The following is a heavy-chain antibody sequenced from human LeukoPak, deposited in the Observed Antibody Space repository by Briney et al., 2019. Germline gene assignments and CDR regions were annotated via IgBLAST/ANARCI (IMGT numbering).Heavy chain of an antibody. D-gene: IGHD3-10*01. CDR3: ARLSDYYGSGSYYHFDY. V-gene: IGHV4-39*01. Sequence: SETLPLTCTVSGGSISSSSYYWGWIRQPPGKGLEWIGSIYYSGSTYYNPSLKSRVTISVDTSKNQFSLKLSSVTAADTAVYYCARLSDYYGSGSYYHFDYWGQGTLVTVSS. J-gene: IGHJ4*02. CDR2: IYYSGST. CDR1: GGSISSSSYY.